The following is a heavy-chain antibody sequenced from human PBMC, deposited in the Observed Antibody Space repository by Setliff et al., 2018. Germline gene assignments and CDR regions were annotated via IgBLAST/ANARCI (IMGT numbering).Heavy chain of an antibody. D-gene: IGHD2-21*02. CDR2: ISSSSSYI. J-gene: IGHJ6*03. V-gene: IGHV3-21*06. CDR3: ARDLSLDDCGGDCHLPLHYFYLDV. Sequence: KSGGSLRLSCAASGFTFSRYGMNWARQAPGRALEWVSSISSSSSYIFYAESLKGRFTISRDNAKNSLYLQIDSLRDDDTAVYYCARDLSLDDCGGDCHLPLHYFYLDVWGKGTTVTVSS. CDR1: GFTFSRYG.